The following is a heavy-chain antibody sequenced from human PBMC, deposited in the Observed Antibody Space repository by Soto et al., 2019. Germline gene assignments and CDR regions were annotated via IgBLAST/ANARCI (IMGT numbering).Heavy chain of an antibody. J-gene: IGHJ4*02. CDR1: GFTFSSYS. CDR2: ISSSSSYI. CDR3: ARAGYSYGYGYYFDY. Sequence: GGSLRLSCAASGFTFSSYSMNWVSQARGKGLEWVSSISSSSSYIYYADSVKGRFTISRDNAKNSLYLQMNSLRAEDTAVYYCARAGYSYGYGYYFDYWGQGTLATSPQ. D-gene: IGHD5-18*01. V-gene: IGHV3-21*01.